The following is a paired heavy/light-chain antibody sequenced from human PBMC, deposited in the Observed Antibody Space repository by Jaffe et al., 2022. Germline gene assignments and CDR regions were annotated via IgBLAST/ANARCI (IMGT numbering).Light chain of an antibody. CDR2: EDN. Sequence: SYELTQPPSVSVFPGQTARITCSGDALPKKYAYWYQQKSGQAPVLVSYEDNKRPSGIPERFSGSSSGTTATLTISGAQVEDEADYYCYSTDRGGDQYVFGPGTRLSVL. V-gene: IGLV3-10*01. CDR3: YSTDRGGDQYV. CDR1: ALPKKY. J-gene: IGLJ1*01.
Heavy chain of an antibody. D-gene: IGHD3-10*01. CDR3: ATSSFGPQGSNP. V-gene: IGHV3-7*01. CDR2: MNQDGTRT. J-gene: IGHJ4*02. Sequence: EVQLVESGGGLVHPGESLRLSCAASGFNFNIYWMSWVRQAPGKGLECVANMNQDGTRTYYPDSVKGRFTISRDNDRNFVYLQMNSLTHEDTATYFCATSSFGPQGSNPWGQGILVTVSS. CDR1: GFNFNIYW.